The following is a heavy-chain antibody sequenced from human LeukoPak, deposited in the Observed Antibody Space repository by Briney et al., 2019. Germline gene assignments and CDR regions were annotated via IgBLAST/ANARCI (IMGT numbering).Heavy chain of an antibody. CDR3: AREWGLESSGYYYAY. D-gene: IGHD3-22*01. Sequence: SVKVSCKASGYTFTSYGISWERQAPGQGFEWMGGITPIFGTANFAQKFQGRVSITADESTSTAFMELSSLRSEDTAVYYCAREWGLESSGYYYAYWGQGTLVTVSS. J-gene: IGHJ4*02. CDR2: ITPIFGTA. V-gene: IGHV1-69*13. CDR1: GYTFTSYG.